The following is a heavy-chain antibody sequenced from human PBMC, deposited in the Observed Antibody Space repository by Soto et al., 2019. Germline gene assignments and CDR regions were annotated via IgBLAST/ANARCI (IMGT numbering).Heavy chain of an antibody. CDR3: ARARLRAVYAFDF. CDR2: IYYNGNT. Sequence: QVQLQESGPGLVKPSQTLSLTCTLSGVSITSGAYYWTCVRQHPGKGLEWIGYIYYNGNTYFSPSLQSRLTISIDTSKNQFSLKLSSVPAADTAMYYCARARLRAVYAFDFWGQGTMVTVSS. J-gene: IGHJ3*01. V-gene: IGHV4-31*03. D-gene: IGHD4-17*01. CDR1: GVSITSGAYY.